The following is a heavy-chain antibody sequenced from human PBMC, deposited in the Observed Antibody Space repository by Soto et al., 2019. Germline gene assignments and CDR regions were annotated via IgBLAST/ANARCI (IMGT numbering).Heavy chain of an antibody. D-gene: IGHD3-10*01. J-gene: IGHJ6*02. V-gene: IGHV3-66*01. CDR1: GFAVSSNY. Sequence: PGGSLRLSCAASGFAVSSNYMSWVRQAPGKGLEWVSVIYSGGSTYYADSVKGRFTISRDNSKNTLYLQMNSLRAEDTAVYYCARSMVRGVTPLWPYYYGMDVWGQGTTVTVS. CDR3: ARSMVRGVTPLWPYYYGMDV. CDR2: IYSGGST.